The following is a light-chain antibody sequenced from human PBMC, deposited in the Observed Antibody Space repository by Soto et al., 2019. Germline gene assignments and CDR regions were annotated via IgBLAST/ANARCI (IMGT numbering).Light chain of an antibody. CDR2: AAS. V-gene: IGKV1-27*01. CDR1: QGISNY. Sequence: DIQMTQSPSSLSASVGDGVTTTCRASQGISNYLAWYQQKPGKVPKLLIYAASTLQSGVPSRFSGSGSGTKFTLTIASLQPHDFATYYCQQYETFSGTFGPGTKVDIK. J-gene: IGKJ1*01. CDR3: QQYETFSGT.